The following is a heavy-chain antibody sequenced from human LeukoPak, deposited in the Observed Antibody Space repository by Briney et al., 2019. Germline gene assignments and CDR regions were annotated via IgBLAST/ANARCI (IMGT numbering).Heavy chain of an antibody. Sequence: ASVKVSCKASGGTFSSYAISWVRQAPGQGLEWMGGIIPIFGTANYAQKFQGRVTITADGSTSTAYMELSSLRSEDTAVYYCARGSMTTIYYYYGMDVWGQGTTVTVSS. CDR2: IIPIFGTA. J-gene: IGHJ6*02. D-gene: IGHD5-24*01. V-gene: IGHV1-69*13. CDR3: ARGSMTTIYYYYGMDV. CDR1: GGTFSSYA.